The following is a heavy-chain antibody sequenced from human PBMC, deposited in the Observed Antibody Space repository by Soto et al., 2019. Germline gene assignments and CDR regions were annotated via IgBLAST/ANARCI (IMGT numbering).Heavy chain of an antibody. CDR3: AKEGQYYDFWRGYYGYYGMDV. D-gene: IGHD3-3*01. CDR1: GFTFSSYG. CDR2: ISYDGSNK. V-gene: IGHV3-30*18. J-gene: IGHJ6*02. Sequence: GGSLRLSCAASGFTFSSYGMHLVRQAPGKGLEWVAVISYDGSNKYYADSVKGRFTISRDNSKNTLYLQMNSLRAEDTAVYYCAKEGQYYDFWRGYYGYYGMDVWGQGTTVTVSS.